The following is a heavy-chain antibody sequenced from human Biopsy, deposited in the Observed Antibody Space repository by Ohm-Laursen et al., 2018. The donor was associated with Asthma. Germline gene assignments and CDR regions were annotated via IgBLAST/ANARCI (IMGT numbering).Heavy chain of an antibody. CDR3: ARGSSSRLSQWELLVSGGKRAHSYYGMDV. CDR2: THHRGYT. CDR1: GGSFSSNY. D-gene: IGHD1-26*01. V-gene: IGHV4-34*01. Sequence: TLSLTCAVYGGSFSSNYWSWIRQTPGKGLEWLWDTHHRGYTNYNTSLSTRPTLSGDTSKNQFSLRLTSVTAADTAVYYCARGSSSRLSQWELLVSGGKRAHSYYGMDVWGQGTTVTVSS. J-gene: IGHJ6*02.